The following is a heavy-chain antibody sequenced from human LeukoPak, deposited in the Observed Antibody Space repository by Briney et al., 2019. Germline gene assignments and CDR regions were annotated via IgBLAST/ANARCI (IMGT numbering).Heavy chain of an antibody. CDR2: IFHSAVT. CDR3: ARTARSPRPVSGWYPTRFDS. CDR1: GGSFNDYS. Sequence: PAETLSLTCAVYGGSFNDYSWTWIRQSPQRGLEWIGEIFHSAVTNYNPSLERRITISVSTSKNQFFLKLRSVIAADTAVYFCARTARSPRPVSGWYPTRFDSWSQGTQVTVSS. V-gene: IGHV4-34*12. J-gene: IGHJ4*02. D-gene: IGHD6-19*01.